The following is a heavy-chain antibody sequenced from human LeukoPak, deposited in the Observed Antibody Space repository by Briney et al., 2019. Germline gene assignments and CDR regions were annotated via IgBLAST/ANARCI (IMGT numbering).Heavy chain of an antibody. J-gene: IGHJ4*02. CDR3: ARRLYFDWYLFDY. Sequence: GGSLRLSCAASGFTFSSYAMSWVRQAPGKGLEWVSAISGSGGSTYYADSVKGRFTISRDNSKNTLYLQMNSLRAEDTAVYYCARRLYFDWYLFDYWGQGTLVTISS. V-gene: IGHV3-23*01. D-gene: IGHD3-9*01. CDR2: ISGSGGST. CDR1: GFTFSSYA.